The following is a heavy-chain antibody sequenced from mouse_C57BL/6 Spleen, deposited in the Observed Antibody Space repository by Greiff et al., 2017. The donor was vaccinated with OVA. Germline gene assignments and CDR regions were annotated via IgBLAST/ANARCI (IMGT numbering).Heavy chain of an antibody. Sequence: QVQLQQPGAELVKPGASVKMSCKASGYTFTSYWITWVKQRPGQGLEWIGDIYPGSGSTNYNEKFKSKATLTVDTASSKAYMQLSSLTSEDSAVYYCARGPYGSSSAWFAYWGQGTLVTVSA. D-gene: IGHD1-1*01. CDR1: GYTFTSYW. J-gene: IGHJ3*01. CDR2: IYPGSGST. V-gene: IGHV1-55*01. CDR3: ARGPYGSSSAWFAY.